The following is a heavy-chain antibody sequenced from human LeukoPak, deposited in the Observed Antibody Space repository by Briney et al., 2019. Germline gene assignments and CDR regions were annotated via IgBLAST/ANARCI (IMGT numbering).Heavy chain of an antibody. CDR2: IYHSGST. Sequence: PSETLSLTCAVSGGFISSSNWWSWVRQPPGKGLEWIGEIYHSGSTNYNPSLKSRVTISVDKSKNQFSLKLSSVTAADTAVYYCARDRYYDSKGWFDPWGQGTLVTVSS. V-gene: IGHV4-4*02. J-gene: IGHJ5*02. CDR1: GGFISSSNW. D-gene: IGHD1-26*01. CDR3: ARDRYYDSKGWFDP.